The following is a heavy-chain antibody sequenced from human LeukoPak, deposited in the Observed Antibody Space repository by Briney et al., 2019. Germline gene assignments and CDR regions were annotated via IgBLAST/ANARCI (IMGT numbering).Heavy chain of an antibody. Sequence: SETLSLTCAVYGGSFSGYYWSWLRQPPGKGLEWIGEINHSGSTNYNPSLKSRVTISVDTSKNQFSLKLSSVTAADTAVYYCARAKIRIAAAGTDPWGQGTLVTVSS. D-gene: IGHD6-13*01. V-gene: IGHV4-34*01. CDR3: ARAKIRIAAAGTDP. CDR2: INHSGST. J-gene: IGHJ5*02. CDR1: GGSFSGYY.